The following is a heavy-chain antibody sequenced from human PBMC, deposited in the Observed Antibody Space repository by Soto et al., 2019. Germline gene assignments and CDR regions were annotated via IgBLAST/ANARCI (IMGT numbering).Heavy chain of an antibody. D-gene: IGHD5-18*01. CDR2: IYYSGST. J-gene: IGHJ4*02. CDR3: ARVTGYSRFFDY. CDR1: DGSLCGYY. V-gene: IGHV4-59*12. Sequence: LLPLSVKCVVWDGSLCGYYWSWIRQPPGKGLEWIGYIYYSGSTNYNPSLKSRVTISVDRSKNQFSLKLSSVTAADTAVYYCARVTGYSRFFDYWGQGTLVTVSS.